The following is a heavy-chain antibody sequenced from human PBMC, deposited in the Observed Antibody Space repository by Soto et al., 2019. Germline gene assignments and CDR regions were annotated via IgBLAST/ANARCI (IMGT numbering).Heavy chain of an antibody. V-gene: IGHV3-23*01. CDR1: GFTFSSYA. CDR3: AKDLHGSSSPRPEYFQH. J-gene: IGHJ1*01. Sequence: GGSLRLSCAASGFTFSSYAMSWVRQAPGKGLEWVSAISGSGGSTYYADSVKGRFTISRDNSKNTLYLQMNSLRAEDAAADYCAKDLHGSSSPRPEYFQHWGQGTLVTVSS. D-gene: IGHD6-6*01. CDR2: ISGSGGST.